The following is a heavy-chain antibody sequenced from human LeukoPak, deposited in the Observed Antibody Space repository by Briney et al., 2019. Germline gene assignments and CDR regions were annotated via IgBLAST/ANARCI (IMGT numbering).Heavy chain of an antibody. D-gene: IGHD6-13*01. Sequence: ASVKVSCKASGYTFTGYYMHWVRQAPGQGLEWMGWISAYNGNTNYAQKLQGRVTMTTDTSTSTAYMELRSLRSDDTAVYYCARDLRGDYSSPYFDYWGQGTLVTVSS. V-gene: IGHV1-18*04. J-gene: IGHJ4*02. CDR3: ARDLRGDYSSPYFDY. CDR2: ISAYNGNT. CDR1: GYTFTGYY.